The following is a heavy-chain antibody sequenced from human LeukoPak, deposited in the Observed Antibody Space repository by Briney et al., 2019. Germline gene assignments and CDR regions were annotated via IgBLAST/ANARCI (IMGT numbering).Heavy chain of an antibody. J-gene: IGHJ4*02. D-gene: IGHD6-19*01. V-gene: IGHV3-23*01. CDR1: GFTFNKFA. Sequence: GGSLRLSCAASGFTFNKFAMNWVRQAPGKGLEWVSAISGSGGDTYHADFVEGRFTISRDNSKNTLYLQMNSLRAEDTAVYYCARVSVPIAVAGTFDYWGQGTLVTVSS. CDR2: ISGSGGDT. CDR3: ARVSVPIAVAGTFDY.